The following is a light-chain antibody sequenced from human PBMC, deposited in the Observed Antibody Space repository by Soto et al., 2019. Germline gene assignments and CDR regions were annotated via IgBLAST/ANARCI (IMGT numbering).Light chain of an antibody. J-gene: IGKJ1*01. Sequence: EIVWTQSPGTLSLSPGERATLSCRASQSVSSSYLAWYQQKPGQAPRLLIYGASSRATGIPDRFSGSGSGTDFTLTISRLEPEDFAVYYCQEYGNSRTFGQGTKV. V-gene: IGKV3-20*01. CDR2: GAS. CDR1: QSVSSSY. CDR3: QEYGNSRT.